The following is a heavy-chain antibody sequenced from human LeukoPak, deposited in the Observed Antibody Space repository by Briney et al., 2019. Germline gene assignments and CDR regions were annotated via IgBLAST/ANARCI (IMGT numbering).Heavy chain of an antibody. CDR1: SGFIGSTSSY. D-gene: IGHD3-10*01. CDR3: ARGYYYVSGSYSFFDY. V-gene: IGHV4-39*01. J-gene: IGHJ4*02. CDR2: IYYTGTT. Sequence: SETLSLTCTVSSGFIGSTSSYWGWNRQPPGKGLEWIGNIYYTGTTYYNPSLKSRVTISVDTSKNQFSLKLSSVTAADTAVYYCARGYYYVSGSYSFFDYWGQGTLVTVSS.